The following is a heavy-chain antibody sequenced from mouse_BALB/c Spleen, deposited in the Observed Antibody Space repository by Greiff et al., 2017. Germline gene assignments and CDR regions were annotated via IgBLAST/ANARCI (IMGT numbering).Heavy chain of an antibody. CDR3: TRNYRYDGWFAY. J-gene: IGHJ3*01. CDR1: GYSFTSYW. Sequence: EVQGVESGTVLARPGASVKMSCKASGYSFTSYWMHWVKQRPGQGLEWIGAIYPGNSDTSYNQKFKGKAKLTAVTSASTAYMELSSLTNEDSAVYYCTRNYRYDGWFAYWGQGTLVTVSA. D-gene: IGHD2-14*01. CDR2: IYPGNSDT. V-gene: IGHV1-5*01.